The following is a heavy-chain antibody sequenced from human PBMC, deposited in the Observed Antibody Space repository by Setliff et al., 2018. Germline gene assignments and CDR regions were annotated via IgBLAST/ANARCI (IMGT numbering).Heavy chain of an antibody. CDR1: GVSISSYY. CDR2: IQKSGGT. CDR3: ARLSWNGLRYYGLDV. J-gene: IGHJ6*02. D-gene: IGHD3-3*01. Sequence: PSVTLSLTCNVSGVSISSYYWSWIRQPPGKGLESIGYIQKSGGTNYNPALKSRVTISVDTSTNQFSLKLRSVTAADTAVYYCARLSWNGLRYYGLDVWGQGTPVTVSS. V-gene: IGHV4-59*01.